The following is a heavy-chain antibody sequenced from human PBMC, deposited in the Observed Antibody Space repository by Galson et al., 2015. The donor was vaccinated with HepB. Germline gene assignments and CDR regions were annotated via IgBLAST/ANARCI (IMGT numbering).Heavy chain of an antibody. D-gene: IGHD6-13*01. J-gene: IGHJ4*02. Sequence: SLRLSCAASGFTFSGSAIHWVRQASGKGPEWVGRIKSKANNYATSYVPSLKGRFTISRDDSKNMAYLYMKSLKTEDTAVYYCTRLGDLSGYRSRWGQGTLVTVSS. CDR3: TRLGDLSGYRSR. CDR1: GFTFSGSA. CDR2: IKSKANNYAT. V-gene: IGHV3-73*01.